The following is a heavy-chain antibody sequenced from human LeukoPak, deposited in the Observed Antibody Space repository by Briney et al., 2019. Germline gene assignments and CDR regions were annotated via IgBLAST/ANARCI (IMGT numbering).Heavy chain of an antibody. V-gene: IGHV3-23*01. J-gene: IGHJ4*02. Sequence: GGSLRLSCAASGFTFSSYAMSWVRQAPGKGLELVSAISGSGGSTYYADSVKGRFTISRDNSKNTLYLQMNSLRAEDTAVYYCARSGSYYSPFDYWGQGTLVTVSS. CDR1: GFTFSSYA. CDR2: ISGSGGST. D-gene: IGHD3-10*01. CDR3: ARSGSYYSPFDY.